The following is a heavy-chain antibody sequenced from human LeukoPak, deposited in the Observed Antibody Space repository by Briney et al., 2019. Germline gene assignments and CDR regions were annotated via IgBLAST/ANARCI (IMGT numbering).Heavy chain of an antibody. V-gene: IGHV2-5*01. Sequence: VSGPTLVKPTQTLTLTCTFSGFSLNTFGVGVGWIRQSPGKALEWLSLIYWNDDKYYSPSLKSRLTITKDTSKNQVVLTMTNMDPLDTATFYCALSEPTIFGVVRYYFDYWGQGTLVTVSS. CDR1: GFSLNTFGVG. D-gene: IGHD3-3*01. CDR3: ALSEPTIFGVVRYYFDY. CDR2: IYWNDDK. J-gene: IGHJ4*02.